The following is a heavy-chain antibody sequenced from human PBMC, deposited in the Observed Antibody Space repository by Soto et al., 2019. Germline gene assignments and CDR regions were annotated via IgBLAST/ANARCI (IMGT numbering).Heavy chain of an antibody. D-gene: IGHD6-19*01. CDR1: GGSVSSGSYY. J-gene: IGHJ4*02. Sequence: QVQLQESGPGLVKPSETLSLTCTVSGGSVSSGSYYWSWIRQPPGKGLEWIGYMYNSGSTNYKPSLRSRVIISVDTSKNQFSLKLSSVTAADTAVYYCARVSSGWYYFDYWGQGTLVTVSS. CDR3: ARVSSGWYYFDY. V-gene: IGHV4-61*01. CDR2: MYNSGST.